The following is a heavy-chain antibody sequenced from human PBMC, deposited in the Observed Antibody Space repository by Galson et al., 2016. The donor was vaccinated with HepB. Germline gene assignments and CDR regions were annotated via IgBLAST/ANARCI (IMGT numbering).Heavy chain of an antibody. Sequence: WVRQAPGKGLEWVSAITGGSSIFYADSVRGRFTTSRDNARNSLFLEMNSLRAEDTALYYCVRTGSGSYSAYWGQGTLVTVSS. V-gene: IGHV3-69-1*02. CDR3: VRTGSGSYSAY. J-gene: IGHJ4*02. CDR2: ITGGSSI. D-gene: IGHD3-10*01.